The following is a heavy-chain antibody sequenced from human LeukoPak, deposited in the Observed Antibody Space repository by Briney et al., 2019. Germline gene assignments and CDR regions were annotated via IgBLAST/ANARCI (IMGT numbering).Heavy chain of an antibody. Sequence: PSETLSLTCTVSGGSIRSYYWSWIRQPAGKGLEWVGQIYTTGSTNYNPSLKSRVTMSVDTSKNQFSLKMSSVTAADTAVYYCARDSEGNRGRSFDYWGQGTLVTVSS. D-gene: IGHD3-10*01. CDR1: GGSIRSYY. CDR2: IYTTGST. J-gene: IGHJ4*02. V-gene: IGHV4-4*07. CDR3: ARDSEGNRGRSFDY.